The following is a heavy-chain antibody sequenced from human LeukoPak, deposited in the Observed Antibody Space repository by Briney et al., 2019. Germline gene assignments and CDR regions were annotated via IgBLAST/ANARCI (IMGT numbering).Heavy chain of an antibody. J-gene: IGHJ6*03. D-gene: IGHD5-18*01. Sequence: SETLSLTCTVSGYSISSSYYWGWIRQPPGKGLEWIGIIYYSGSTNYNPSLKSRVTISVDTSKNQFSLKLSSVTAADTAVYYCARTTEGGYTYDYFYYYYMDVWGKGTTVTISS. V-gene: IGHV4-38-2*02. CDR1: GYSISSSYY. CDR3: ARTTEGGYTYDYFYYYYMDV. CDR2: IYYSGST.